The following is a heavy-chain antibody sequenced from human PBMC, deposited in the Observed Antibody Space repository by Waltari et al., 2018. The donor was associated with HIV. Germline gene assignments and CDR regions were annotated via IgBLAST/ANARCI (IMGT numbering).Heavy chain of an antibody. CDR3: ARDRLATGSGGMDV. CDR2: ISYDGSNK. Sequence: QVQLVESGGGVVQPGRSLRLSCAASGFTFGFTFGSYGMHWVRQAAGKGLEWVAVISYDGSNKYYADSVKGRFTISRDNSKNTLYLQMNSLRVEDTAVYYCARDRLATGSGGMDVWGQGTTVTVSS. CDR1: GFTFGFTFGSYG. V-gene: IGHV3-30*03. J-gene: IGHJ6*02. D-gene: IGHD1-26*01.